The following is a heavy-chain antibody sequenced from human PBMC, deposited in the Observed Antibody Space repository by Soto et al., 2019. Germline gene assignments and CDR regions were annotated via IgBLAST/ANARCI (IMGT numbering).Heavy chain of an antibody. J-gene: IGHJ6*02. CDR2: IYYSGST. D-gene: IGHD3-3*01. Sequence: SETLCRTCPFSGCSVGSRYYCWRWIRPPPGKGLEWIGYIYYSGSTYYNPSLKSRVTISVDTSKNQSSLKLSSVTAADTAVYYCARFVTISYGMDVWGQGTTVTVS. CDR3: ARFVTISYGMDV. V-gene: IGHV4-30-4*01. CDR1: GCSVGSRYYC.